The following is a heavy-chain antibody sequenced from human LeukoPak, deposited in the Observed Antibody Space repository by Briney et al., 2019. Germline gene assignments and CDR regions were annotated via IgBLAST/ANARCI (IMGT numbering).Heavy chain of an antibody. Sequence: PSETLSLTCTVSGGSISSYYWSWIRQPPGKGLEWIGYIYYIGSTNYNPSLKSRVTISVDTSKNQFSLKLSSVTAADAAVYYCARYSSWYVDYWGQGTLVTVSS. D-gene: IGHD6-13*01. CDR1: GGSISSYY. CDR3: ARYSSWYVDY. CDR2: IYYIGST. V-gene: IGHV4-59*01. J-gene: IGHJ4*02.